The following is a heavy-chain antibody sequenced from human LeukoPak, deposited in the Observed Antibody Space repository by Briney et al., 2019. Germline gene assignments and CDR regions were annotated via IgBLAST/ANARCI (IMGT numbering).Heavy chain of an antibody. V-gene: IGHV4-30-4*08. CDR2: IYYSGST. CDR3: ASRYYYDSSGPYPYYYYYMDV. CDR1: GGSISSGDYY. Sequence: SETLSLTCTVSGGSISSGDYYWSWIRQPPGKGLEWIGYIYYSGSTYYNPSLKSRVTISVDTSKNQFSLKLSSVTAADTAVYYCASRYYYDSSGPYPYYYYYMDVWGKGTTVTVSS. J-gene: IGHJ6*03. D-gene: IGHD3-22*01.